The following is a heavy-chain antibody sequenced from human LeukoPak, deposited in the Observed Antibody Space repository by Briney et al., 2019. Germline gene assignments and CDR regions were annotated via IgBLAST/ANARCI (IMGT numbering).Heavy chain of an antibody. CDR2: ISYDGSNK. CDR1: GFTFNYYA. J-gene: IGHJ4*02. V-gene: IGHV3-30-3*01. D-gene: IGHD7-27*01. Sequence: GGSLRLSCVASGFTFNYYAIHWVRQAPGKGLEWVAVISYDGSNKYYADSVKGRFTISRDNSKNTLYLQMNSLRAEDTAVYYCARDVPNNWGLGYWGQGTLVTVSS. CDR3: ARDVPNNWGLGY.